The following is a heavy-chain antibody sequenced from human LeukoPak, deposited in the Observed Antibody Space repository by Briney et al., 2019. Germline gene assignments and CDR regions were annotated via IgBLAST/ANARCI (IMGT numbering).Heavy chain of an antibody. J-gene: IGHJ6*02. V-gene: IGHV4-30-4*01. D-gene: IGHD6-13*01. CDR3: ARGSSWPLLNYYFGMDV. CDR1: GGSISSGDYY. Sequence: SETLSLTCTVSGGSISSGDYYWSWIRQPPGKGLEWIGYIYYSGSTYYNPSLKSRVTISVDTSKNQFSLKLSSVTAADTAVYYCARGSSWPLLNYYFGMDVWGQGTTVTVSS. CDR2: IYYSGST.